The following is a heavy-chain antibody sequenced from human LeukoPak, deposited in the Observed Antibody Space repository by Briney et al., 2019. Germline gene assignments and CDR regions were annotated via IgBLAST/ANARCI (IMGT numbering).Heavy chain of an antibody. CDR1: AFTFSTYG. Sequence: PGGSLRLSCAASAFTFSTYGMHWVRQAPGKGLEWVSLISGNDGSTYYADSVKGRFTISRDNSKNTLYLQMSSLRADDTAVYYCSRRSVTTFDYWGQGTLVTVSS. V-gene: IGHV3-23*01. D-gene: IGHD4-17*01. J-gene: IGHJ4*02. CDR3: SRRSVTTFDY. CDR2: ISGNDGST.